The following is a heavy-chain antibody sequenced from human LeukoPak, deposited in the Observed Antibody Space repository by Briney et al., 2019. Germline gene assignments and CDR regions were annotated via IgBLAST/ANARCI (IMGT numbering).Heavy chain of an antibody. D-gene: IGHD6-13*01. J-gene: IGHJ5*02. CDR2: INHSGST. V-gene: IGHV4-34*01. Sequence: SETLSLTCAVYGGSFSGYYWSWIRQPPGKGLEWIGEINHSGSTNYNPSLKSRVTISVDTSKNQFSLKLSSVTAADTAVYYCARGMRRYSSSWYWGWFGPWGQGTLVTVSS. CDR3: ARGMRRYSSSWYWGWFGP. CDR1: GGSFSGYY.